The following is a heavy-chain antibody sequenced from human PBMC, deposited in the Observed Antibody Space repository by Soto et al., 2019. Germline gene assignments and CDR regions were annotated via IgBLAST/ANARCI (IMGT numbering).Heavy chain of an antibody. Sequence: PSETLSLTCAVSGGSISSGGYSWSWIRQPPGKGLEWIGYIYHSGSTYYNPSLKSRVTISVDRSKNQFSLKLSSVTAADTAVYYCATISGSSGYSVEDDAFDIWGQGTMVTVSS. CDR1: GGSISSGGYS. V-gene: IGHV4-30-2*01. CDR3: ATISGSSGYSVEDDAFDI. CDR2: IYHSGST. J-gene: IGHJ3*02. D-gene: IGHD3-22*01.